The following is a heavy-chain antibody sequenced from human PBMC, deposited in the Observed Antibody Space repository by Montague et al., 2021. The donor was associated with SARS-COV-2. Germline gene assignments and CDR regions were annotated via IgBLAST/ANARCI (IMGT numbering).Heavy chain of an antibody. CDR1: GFTFDSYD. J-gene: IGHJ6*02. Sequence: SLRLSCAGSGFTFDSYDMNWVRQAPGKGLEWVSSTSGRSTYIYYGDSMKGRVIISRDNAKNSLYLQMNSLRVEDTAIYYCARQEYGLDVWGQGTTVTGSS. CDR2: TSGRSTYI. V-gene: IGHV3-21*01. CDR3: ARQEYGLDV.